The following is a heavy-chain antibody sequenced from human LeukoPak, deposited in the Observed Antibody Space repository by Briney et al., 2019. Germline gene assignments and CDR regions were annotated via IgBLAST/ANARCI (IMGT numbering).Heavy chain of an antibody. J-gene: IGHJ4*02. V-gene: IGHV3-30*02. D-gene: IGHD3-10*01. CDR3: ARDDYGSGSWNDY. Sequence: GGSLRLSCAASGFTFSSYGMHWVRQAPGKGLEWVTFIQDDGSNQYYADSVKGRFAISRDNAKNSLYLQMNSLRAEDTALYYCARDDYGSGSWNDYWGQGTLVTVSS. CDR1: GFTFSSYG. CDR2: IQDDGSNQ.